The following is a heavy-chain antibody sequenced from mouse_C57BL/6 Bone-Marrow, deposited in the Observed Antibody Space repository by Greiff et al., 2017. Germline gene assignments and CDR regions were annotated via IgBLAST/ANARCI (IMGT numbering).Heavy chain of an antibody. Sequence: VQLQQSDAELVKPGASVKISCKASGYTFTSYWMHWVKQRPGQGLEWIGVIAPSDSYTTYNQKFKGKAPLTVDTSSSTAYMQLSSLTSDDSAVYYCAREGWLVRRFDYWGQGTLVTVSA. V-gene: IGHV1-59*01. J-gene: IGHJ3*01. CDR3: AREGWLVRRFDY. D-gene: IGHD2-3*01. CDR1: GYTFTSYW. CDR2: IAPSDSYT.